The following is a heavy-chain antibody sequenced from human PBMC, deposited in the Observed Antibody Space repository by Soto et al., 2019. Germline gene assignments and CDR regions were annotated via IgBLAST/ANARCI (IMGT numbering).Heavy chain of an antibody. CDR1: GDSVSSNSAA. J-gene: IGHJ5*02. CDR2: TYYRSKWYN. CDR3: ARGLSSGRNNWFDP. D-gene: IGHD6-19*01. Sequence: QVQLQQSGPGLVKPSQTLSLTCAISGDSVSSNSAAWNWIRQSPSRGLEWLGRTYYRSKWYNDYAVSVKSRLTINTATSKTQFSLQLNSVTPEDTAVYYCARGLSSGRNNWFDPWGQGTLVTVSS. V-gene: IGHV6-1*01.